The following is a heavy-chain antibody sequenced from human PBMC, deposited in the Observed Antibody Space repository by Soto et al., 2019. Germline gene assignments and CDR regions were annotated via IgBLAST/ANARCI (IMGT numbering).Heavy chain of an antibody. D-gene: IGHD3-10*01. J-gene: IGHJ6*02. V-gene: IGHV4-34*01. CDR3: ARQRIITMVRGVTLYYYYYGMDV. Sequence: ASETLSLTCAVYGGSFSGYYWSWIRQPPGKGLEWIGEINHSGSTNYNPSLKSRVTISVDTSKNQFSLKLSSVTAADTAVYYCARQRIITMVRGVTLYYYYYGMDVWGQGTTVTVSS. CDR2: INHSGST. CDR1: GGSFSGYY.